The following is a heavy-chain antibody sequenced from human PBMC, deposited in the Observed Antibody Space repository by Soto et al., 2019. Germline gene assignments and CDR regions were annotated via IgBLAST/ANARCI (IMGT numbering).Heavy chain of an antibody. CDR2: ISSSSSYI. J-gene: IGHJ6*02. D-gene: IGHD6-19*01. CDR3: ARVDPGLGPYYYYGMDV. V-gene: IGHV3-21*01. Sequence: PGGSLRLSCAASGFTFSSYSMNWVRQAPGQGLEWVSSISSSSSYIYYADSVKGRFTISRDNAKNSLYLQMNSLRAEDTAVYYCARVDPGLGPYYYYGMDVWGQGTTVTVSS. CDR1: GFTFSSYS.